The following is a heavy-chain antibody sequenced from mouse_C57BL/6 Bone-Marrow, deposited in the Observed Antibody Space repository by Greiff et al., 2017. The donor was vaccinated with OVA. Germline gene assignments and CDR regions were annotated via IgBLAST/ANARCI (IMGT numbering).Heavy chain of an antibody. CDR3: ARKGAWYFDV. V-gene: IGHV1-81*01. J-gene: IGHJ1*03. CDR2: IYPRSGNT. CDR1: GYTFTSYG. Sequence: QVQLQQSGAELARPGASVKLSCKASGYTFTSYGISWVRQRTGQGLEWIGEIYPRSGNTYYNEKFKGKATLTADKSSSTAYMELRSLTSEDSAVYFCARKGAWYFDVWGTGTTVTVSS.